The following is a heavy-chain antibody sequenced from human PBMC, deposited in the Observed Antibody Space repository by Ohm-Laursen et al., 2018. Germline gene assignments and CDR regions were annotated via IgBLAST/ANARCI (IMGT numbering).Heavy chain of an antibody. V-gene: IGHV3-7*01. CDR2: IDPDGSGK. J-gene: IGHJ4*02. Sequence: SLRLSCAAFGFTFSTHYMTWVRQAPGKGLEWVAKIDPDGSGKYYVDSVKGRFTISRDNAKNSLYLQMNSLRAEDTAVFYCAREVWWSLDYWGRGTLVTVSS. D-gene: IGHD1-26*01. CDR3: AREVWWSLDY. CDR1: GFTFSTHY.